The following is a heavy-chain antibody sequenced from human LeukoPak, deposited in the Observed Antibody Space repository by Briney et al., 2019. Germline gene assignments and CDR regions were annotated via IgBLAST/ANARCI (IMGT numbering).Heavy chain of an antibody. D-gene: IGHD3-16*01. J-gene: IGHJ4*02. CDR2: IYYSGST. CDR3: ARALRAHVDLDY. V-gene: IGHV4-31*03. CDR1: GGSISSGGYY. Sequence: SETLSLACTVSGGSISSGGYYWSWIRQHPGKGLEWIGYIYYSGSTYYNPPLKSRVTISVDTSKNQFSLKLSSVTAADTAVYYCARALRAHVDLDYWGQGTLVTVSS.